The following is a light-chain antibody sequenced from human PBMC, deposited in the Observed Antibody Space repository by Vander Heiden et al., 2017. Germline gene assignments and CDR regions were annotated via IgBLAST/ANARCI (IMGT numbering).Light chain of an antibody. J-gene: IGKJ1*01. CDR1: QSISSW. V-gene: IGKV1-5*03. CDR3: QQYNRYYRPVWT. Sequence: DIQTTQSPSTLTASVRDSVHFTCRASQSISSWLAWYQQKPGKAPKLLIYKASSLESGVPSRFSGSRAGTEFTLTISSLQPEDFATYYCQQYNRYYRPVWTFGQGTKVEIK. CDR2: KAS.